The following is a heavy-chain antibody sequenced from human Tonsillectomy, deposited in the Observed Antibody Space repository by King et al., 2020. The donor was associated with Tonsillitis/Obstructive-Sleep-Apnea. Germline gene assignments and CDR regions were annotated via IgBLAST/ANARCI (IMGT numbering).Heavy chain of an antibody. Sequence: QLQESGPGLVKPSETLSLTCTVSGGSISNYYWSWIRQPPGKGLEWIGYFHYSGNTNYNPSLKSRVTISVDTSKNQFSLQLSSVTAADTAVYYCARDQVLGTGDSYFDFWGQGTLVTVSS. CDR2: FHYSGNT. CDR1: GGSISNYY. V-gene: IGHV4-59*01. J-gene: IGHJ4*02. D-gene: IGHD7-27*01. CDR3: ARDQVLGTGDSYFDF.